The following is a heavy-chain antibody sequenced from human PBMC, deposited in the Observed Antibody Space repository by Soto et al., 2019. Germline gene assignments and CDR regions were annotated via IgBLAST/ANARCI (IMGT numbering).Heavy chain of an antibody. Sequence: VQLVESGGGVVQPGRSLRLSCAASGFTFSNYAMHWVRQSPGKGLEWVSVIWKDGSNEYYADSVKGRFTISRDNSKNTVYLQMSSLRDEDTAVYYCARNSNGVDVWGQGTTVTVSS. CDR1: GFTFSNYA. CDR3: ARNSNGVDV. V-gene: IGHV3-33*01. J-gene: IGHJ6*02. CDR2: IWKDGSNE.